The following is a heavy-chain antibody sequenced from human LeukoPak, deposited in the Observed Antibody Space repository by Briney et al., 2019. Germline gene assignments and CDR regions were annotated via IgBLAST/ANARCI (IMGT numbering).Heavy chain of an antibody. D-gene: IGHD3-9*01. CDR1: GFTFSSYG. CDR2: MSGSGGSI. Sequence: GRSLRLSCAASGFTFSSYGMHWVRQAPGKGLEWVSGMSGSGGSIYYADSVRGRFTISRDNHKSTLYLQMNSLRAEDTAVYYCARDHPRYFDWLPSDWGQGALVIVSS. V-gene: IGHV3-23*01. CDR3: ARDHPRYFDWLPSD. J-gene: IGHJ4*02.